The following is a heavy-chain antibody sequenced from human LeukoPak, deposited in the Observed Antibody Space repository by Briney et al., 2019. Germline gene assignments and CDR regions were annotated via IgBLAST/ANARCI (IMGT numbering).Heavy chain of an antibody. CDR2: IRYDGSNK. D-gene: IGHD2-21*02. CDR1: GFTFSSYG. V-gene: IGHV3-30*02. J-gene: IGHJ4*02. Sequence: GGSLRLSCAASGFTFSSYGMHWVRQAPGKGLEWVAFIRYDGSNKYYADSVKGRFTISRDNSKNTLYLQMNSLRAEDTAVYYCAKAKYCGGDCYVGIDYWGQGTLVTVSS. CDR3: AKAKYCGGDCYVGIDY.